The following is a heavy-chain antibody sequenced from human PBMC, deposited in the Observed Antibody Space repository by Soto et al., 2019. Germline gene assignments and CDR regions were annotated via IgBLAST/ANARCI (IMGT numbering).Heavy chain of an antibody. CDR3: AREGSYDSSGYYDY. V-gene: IGHV4-61*01. CDR1: GGSVSSGSYY. CDR2: IYYSGST. J-gene: IGHJ4*02. D-gene: IGHD3-22*01. Sequence: SETLSLTCTVSGGSVSSGSYYWSWIRQPPGKGLEWIGYIYYSGSTNYNPSLKSRVTISVDTSKNQFSLKLSSVTAADTAVYYCAREGSYDSSGYYDYWGQGTLVTVSS.